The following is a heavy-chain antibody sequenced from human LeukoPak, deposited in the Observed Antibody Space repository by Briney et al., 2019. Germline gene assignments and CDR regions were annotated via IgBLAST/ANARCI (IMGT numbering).Heavy chain of an antibody. CDR1: GFTFSSYA. CDR3: ARDSGFRYCSSTSCYEYYFDY. Sequence: GGSLRLSCAASGFTFSSYAMHWVRQAPGKGLEWVAVISYDGSNKYYADSVKGRFTISRDNSKNTLYLQMNSLRAEDTAVYYCARDSGFRYCSSTSCYEYYFDYWAHGTLVTVSS. J-gene: IGHJ4*01. V-gene: IGHV3-30*04. CDR2: ISYDGSNK. D-gene: IGHD2-2*01.